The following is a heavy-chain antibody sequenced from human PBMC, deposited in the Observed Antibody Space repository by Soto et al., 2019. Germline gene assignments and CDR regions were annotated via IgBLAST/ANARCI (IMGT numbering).Heavy chain of an antibody. V-gene: IGHV3-23*01. J-gene: IGHJ4*02. CDR2: ISGSGGST. Sequence: GGSLRLSCAASGFTFSSYAMSWVRQAPGKGLEWVSAISGSGGSTYYADSVKGRFTISRDNSKNTLYLQMNSLRAEDTAVYYCANYYDSSGFNEIVVDYWGQGTLVTVSS. CDR3: ANYYDSSGFNEIVVDY. D-gene: IGHD3-22*01. CDR1: GFTFSSYA.